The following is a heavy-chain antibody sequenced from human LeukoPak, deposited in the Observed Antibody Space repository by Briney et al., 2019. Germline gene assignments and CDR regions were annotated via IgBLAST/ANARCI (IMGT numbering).Heavy chain of an antibody. Sequence: SVRVSCKASGGTFSSYAISWVRQAPGQGLEWMGGIIPIFGTANYAQKFQGRVTITTDESTSTAYMELSSLRSEDTAVYYCARDDPYGDYGFGFDPWGRGTLVTVSS. CDR2: IIPIFGTA. J-gene: IGHJ5*02. CDR1: GGTFSSYA. CDR3: ARDDPYGDYGFGFDP. V-gene: IGHV1-69*05. D-gene: IGHD4-17*01.